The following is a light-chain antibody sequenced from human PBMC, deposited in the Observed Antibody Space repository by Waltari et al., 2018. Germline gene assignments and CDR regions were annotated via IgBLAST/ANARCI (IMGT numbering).Light chain of an antibody. J-gene: IGLJ1*01. CDR3: NSRDSSANLLYV. Sequence: SSELTQDPAVSVALGQTVRITCQRDSLKTYYASWYQQKPGQAPVLVMYGKHNRPSGIPDRFSASRAGNTSSLTITGAHAEDEADYYSNSRDSSANLLYVFGAGTKVTVL. CDR2: GKH. CDR1: SLKTYY. V-gene: IGLV3-19*01.